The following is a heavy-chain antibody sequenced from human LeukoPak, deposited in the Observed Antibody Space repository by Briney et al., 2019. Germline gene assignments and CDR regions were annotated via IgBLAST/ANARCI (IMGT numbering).Heavy chain of an antibody. CDR3: ARDYLGPVDSSSYFVY. CDR2: INPNSGGT. J-gene: IGHJ4*02. Sequence: ASVKVSCKASGYTFTGYYMHWVRQAPGQGLEWMGWINPNSGGTNYAQKFQGRVTMTRDTSISTAYMELSRLRSDDTAVYYCARDYLGPVDSSSYFVYWGQGTLVTVSS. CDR1: GYTFTGYY. V-gene: IGHV1-2*02. D-gene: IGHD6-6*01.